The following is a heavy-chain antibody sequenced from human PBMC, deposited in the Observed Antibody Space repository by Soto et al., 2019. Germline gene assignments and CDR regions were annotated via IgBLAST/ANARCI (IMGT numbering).Heavy chain of an antibody. CDR2: ISWNSGSI. CDR1: GFTFDDYA. Sequence: PGGSLRLSCAASGFTFDDYAMHWVRQAPGKGLEWVSGISWNSGSIGYADSVKGRFTISRDNAKNSLYLQMNSLRAEDTALYYCAKALVSYGEKLFDYWGQGTLVTVSS. CDR3: AKALVSYGEKLFDY. V-gene: IGHV3-9*01. D-gene: IGHD5-18*01. J-gene: IGHJ4*02.